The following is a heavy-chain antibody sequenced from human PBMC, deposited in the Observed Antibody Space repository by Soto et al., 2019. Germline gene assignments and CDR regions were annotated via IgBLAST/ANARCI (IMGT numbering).Heavy chain of an antibody. CDR2: IGTAGDT. CDR3: ARGALGFDP. J-gene: IGHJ5*02. D-gene: IGHD6-6*01. CDR1: GFTFSTYD. Sequence: EVQLVESGGGLVQPGGSLRLSCAASGFTFSTYDIHWVRQATGKRLEWVSGIGTAGDTYYAGSVKGRFTMSRENAKNSVYLQMNSLRAGDTAVYYCARGALGFDPWGQGTLVAVSS. V-gene: IGHV3-13*04.